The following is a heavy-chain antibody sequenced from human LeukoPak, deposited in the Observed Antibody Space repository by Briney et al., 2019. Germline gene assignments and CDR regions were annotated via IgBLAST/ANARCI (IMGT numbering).Heavy chain of an antibody. J-gene: IGHJ3*02. D-gene: IGHD3-22*01. Sequence: KPSETLSLTCTGSGGSFSSYYWSWIRQPAGKGLEWIGRIYTSGSTNYNPSLKSRVTMSVDTSKNQFSLKLSSVTAADTAVYYCARDLSPYYYDSSQDAFDIWGQGTMVTVSS. CDR1: GGSFSSYY. CDR2: IYTSGST. CDR3: ARDLSPYYYDSSQDAFDI. V-gene: IGHV4-4*07.